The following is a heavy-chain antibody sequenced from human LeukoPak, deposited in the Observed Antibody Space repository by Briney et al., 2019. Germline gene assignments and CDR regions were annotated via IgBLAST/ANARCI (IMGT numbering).Heavy chain of an antibody. CDR3: ARFSAYYYDSSGYYSPGWIDY. CDR2: INHSGST. CDR1: GGSFSGYY. V-gene: IGHV4-34*01. J-gene: IGHJ4*02. Sequence: SETLSLTCAVYGGSFSGYYWSWIRQPPGKGLEWIGGINHSGSTNYNPSLKSRVTISVDTSKNQFSLKLSSVTAADTAVYYCARFSAYYYDSSGYYSPGWIDYWGQGTLVTVSS. D-gene: IGHD3-22*01.